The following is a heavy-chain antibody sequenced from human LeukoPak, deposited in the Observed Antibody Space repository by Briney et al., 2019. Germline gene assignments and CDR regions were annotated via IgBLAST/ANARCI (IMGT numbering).Heavy chain of an antibody. J-gene: IGHJ4*02. CDR1: GITFRNCE. Sequence: GGSLRLSCAASGITFRNCEMNWVRQAPGKGLEWVSYISSSCNTIYYADSVKGRFTISRDNAENSLYLQMNSLRAEDTAVYYCARASSYYGSGSYYNSNPYDFWGQGTLVTVSS. V-gene: IGHV3-48*03. D-gene: IGHD3-10*01. CDR2: ISSSCNTI. CDR3: ARASSYYGSGSYYNSNPYDF.